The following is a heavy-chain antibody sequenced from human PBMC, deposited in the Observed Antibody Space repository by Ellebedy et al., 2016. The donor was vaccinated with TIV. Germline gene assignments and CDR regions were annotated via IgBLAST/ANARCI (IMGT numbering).Heavy chain of an antibody. CDR1: GGSISSYY. CDR2: IYYSGST. V-gene: IGHV4-59*01. D-gene: IGHD4-17*01. J-gene: IGHJ4*02. Sequence: GSLRLXXTVSGGSISSYYWSWIRQPPGKGLEWIGYIYYSGSTNYNPSLKSRVTISVDTSKNQFSLKLSSVTAADTAVYYCARVAIDSSRHGDYVLIDYWGQGTLVTVSS. CDR3: ARVAIDSSRHGDYVLIDY.